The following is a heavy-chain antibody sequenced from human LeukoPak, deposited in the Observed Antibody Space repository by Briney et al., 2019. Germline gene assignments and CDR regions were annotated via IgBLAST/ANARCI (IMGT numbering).Heavy chain of an antibody. D-gene: IGHD2-15*01. CDR1: GFTFDDYA. V-gene: IGHV3-9*01. Sequence: PGGSLRLSCAASGFTFDDYAMHWVRQAPGKGLEWVSGISWNSGSIGYADSVKGRFTISRDNAKNSLYLRMNSLRAEDTALYYCAKVVPRYSDYYYGMDVWGQGTTVTVSS. CDR2: ISWNSGSI. CDR3: AKVVPRYSDYYYGMDV. J-gene: IGHJ6*02.